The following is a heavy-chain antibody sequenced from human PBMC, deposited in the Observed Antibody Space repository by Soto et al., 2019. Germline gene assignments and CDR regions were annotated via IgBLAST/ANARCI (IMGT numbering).Heavy chain of an antibody. CDR2: IYPGDSDT. CDR3: ARSDVVVVPAALQDYGMDV. D-gene: IGHD2-2*01. J-gene: IGHJ6*02. Sequence: XESLKISSKGCGYSFTSYWIGWVRQMPGKGLEWMGIIYPGDSDTRYSPSFQGQVTISADKSISTAYLQWSSLKASDTAMYYCARSDVVVVPAALQDYGMDVWRQGNTVTVSS. CDR1: GYSFTSYW. V-gene: IGHV5-51*01.